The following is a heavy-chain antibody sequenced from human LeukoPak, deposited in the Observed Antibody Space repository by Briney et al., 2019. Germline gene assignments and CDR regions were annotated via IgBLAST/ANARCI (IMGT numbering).Heavy chain of an antibody. J-gene: IGHJ6*03. V-gene: IGHV1-18*01. Sequence: GASVKVSCKASGYTFTSYGISWVRQAPGQGLEWMGWISAYNGNTNYAQKLQGRVTMTTDTSTSTAYMELRSLRSDDTAVYYCARDGGPYDFWSGYLSYYYYYMDVWGKGTTVTVSS. CDR3: ARDGGPYDFWSGYLSYYYYYMDV. CDR2: ISAYNGNT. D-gene: IGHD3-3*01. CDR1: GYTFTSYG.